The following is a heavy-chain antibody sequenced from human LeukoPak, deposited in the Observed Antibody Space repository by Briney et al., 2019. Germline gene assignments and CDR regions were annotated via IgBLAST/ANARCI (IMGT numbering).Heavy chain of an antibody. V-gene: IGHV3-30*18. CDR1: GFTFSSYW. J-gene: IGHJ4*02. Sequence: GGSLRLSCAASGFTFSSYWMHWVRQAPGKGLEWVAVISYDGSNKYYADSVKGRFTISRDNSKNTLYLQMSSLRAEDTAVYYCAKMGNWNDVGACLDYWGQGTLVTVSS. CDR3: AKMGNWNDVGACLDY. CDR2: ISYDGSNK. D-gene: IGHD1-1*01.